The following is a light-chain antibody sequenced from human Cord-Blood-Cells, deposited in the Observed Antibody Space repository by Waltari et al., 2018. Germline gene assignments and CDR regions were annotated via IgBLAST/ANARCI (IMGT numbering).Light chain of an antibody. CDR1: QSISSY. CDR2: AAS. Sequence: DIQMTQSTSSLSASVGDRVTITCRASQSISSYLYWYQQKPGKAPKLLIYAASSLQSGVPSRFSGSGSGTDFTLTISSLQPEDFATYYCQQSYSTLWTFGQGTKVEIK. CDR3: QQSYSTLWT. J-gene: IGKJ1*01. V-gene: IGKV1-39*01.